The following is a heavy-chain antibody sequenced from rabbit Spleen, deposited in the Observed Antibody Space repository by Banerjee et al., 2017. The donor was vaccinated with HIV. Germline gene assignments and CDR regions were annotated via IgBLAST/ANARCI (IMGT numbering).Heavy chain of an antibody. Sequence: QEQLEESGGGLVKPEGSLTLTCKASGFDLSSSYYYMCWVRQAPGKGLEWIACIYTGNTYYASWAKGRFTISSASSTTVTLQMTSLTAADTATYFCARDTYGDGGYVYAFNLWGQGTLVTVS. CDR3: ARDTYGDGGYVYAFNL. J-gene: IGHJ4*01. CDR1: GFDLSSSYY. V-gene: IGHV1S45*01. CDR2: IYTGNT. D-gene: IGHD6-1*01.